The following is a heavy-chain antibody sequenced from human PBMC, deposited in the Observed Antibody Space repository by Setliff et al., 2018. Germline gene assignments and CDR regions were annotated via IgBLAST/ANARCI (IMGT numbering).Heavy chain of an antibody. CDR1: GYTFTSYG. CDR2: ISVYNGKT. V-gene: IGHV1-18*01. CDR3: ATERSSSWPTKYYFDY. Sequence: ASVKVSCKASGYTFTSYGFSWVRQAPGQGLEWMGWISVYNGKTKYAQKFQGRVTMTTDTSTRTAYTEVTSLRSDDTAVYYCATERSSSWPTKYYFDYWGQGTLVTVSS. D-gene: IGHD6-13*01. J-gene: IGHJ4*02.